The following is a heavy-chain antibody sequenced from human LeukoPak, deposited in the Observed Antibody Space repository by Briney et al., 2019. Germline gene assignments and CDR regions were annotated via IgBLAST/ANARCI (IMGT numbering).Heavy chain of an antibody. D-gene: IGHD2-2*01. Sequence: GASVKVSCKASGYTFTAYYMHWVRQAPGQGLEWMGWINPNSGGTNFARKSQGRVTMTRDTSISTAYMELSRLRSDDTAVYNCARGSPRGYCSSTSCYPFFDYWGQGTLVTVSS. CDR1: GYTFTAYY. J-gene: IGHJ4*02. CDR3: ARGSPRGYCSSTSCYPFFDY. CDR2: INPNSGGT. V-gene: IGHV1-2*02.